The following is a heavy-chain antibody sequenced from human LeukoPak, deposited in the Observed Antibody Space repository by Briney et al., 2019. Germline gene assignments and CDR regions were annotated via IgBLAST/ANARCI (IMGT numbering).Heavy chain of an antibody. V-gene: IGHV4-38-2*02. CDR1: TYSISSGYY. Sequence: PSETLSLTCTVSTYSISSGYYWGWIRPPPGKGLEWIGSLYHTGSTYYNSSLKSRVTISLDTSKNQFSLNLRSVTAADTAVYYCARGVTMIGRLSFDPWGQGTLVTVSS. J-gene: IGHJ5*02. CDR3: ARGVTMIGRLSFDP. D-gene: IGHD3-22*01. CDR2: LYHTGST.